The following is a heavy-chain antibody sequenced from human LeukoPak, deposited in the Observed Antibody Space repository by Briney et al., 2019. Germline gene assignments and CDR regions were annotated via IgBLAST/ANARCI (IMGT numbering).Heavy chain of an antibody. D-gene: IGHD6-19*01. V-gene: IGHV4-39*07. CDR2: IYHSGST. J-gene: IGHJ4*02. Sequence: SETLSLTCTVSGGSIRSSSYTWGWIRQPPGKGLEWIGEIYHSGSTNYNPSLKSRVTISVDKSKNQFSLKLSSVTAADTAVYYCARYDVGWYYFDYWGQGALVTVSS. CDR1: GGSIRSSSYT. CDR3: ARYDVGWYYFDY.